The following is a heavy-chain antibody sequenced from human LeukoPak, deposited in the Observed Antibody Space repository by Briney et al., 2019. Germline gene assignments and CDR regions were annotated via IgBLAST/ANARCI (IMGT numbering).Heavy chain of an antibody. CDR3: AKVRTYFYHGLDV. V-gene: IGHV3-11*06. J-gene: IGHJ6*02. Sequence: GGSLRLSCAASGFTFSDYYMSWIRQAPGKGLEWVSYISSSSSYTNYADSVKGRFTISRDNAKNSLYLQMNSLRAEDTAVYYCAKVRTYFYHGLDVWGQGTTVTVSS. CDR2: ISSSSSYT. D-gene: IGHD1-14*01. CDR1: GFTFSDYY.